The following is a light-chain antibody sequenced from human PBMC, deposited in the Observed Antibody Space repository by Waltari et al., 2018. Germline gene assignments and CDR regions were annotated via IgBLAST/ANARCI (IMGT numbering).Light chain of an antibody. CDR1: PQGSSGT. CDR2: GAS. J-gene: IGKJ2*01. V-gene: IGKV3-20*01. CDR3: QQYGSSPYT. Sequence: EIVLTQPPDTLSSSPPGRGTPSCRASPQGSSGTLAWYQQKHGQAPRLLIYGASSRATGIPDRFSGSGSGTDFTLTVSRLEPEDFAVYYCQQYGSSPYTFGQGTKVDIK.